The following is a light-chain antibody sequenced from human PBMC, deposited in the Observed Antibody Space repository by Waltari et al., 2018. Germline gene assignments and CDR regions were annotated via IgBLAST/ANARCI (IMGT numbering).Light chain of an antibody. J-gene: IGKJ1*01. Sequence: EIVLTQSPGSLSLSPGERATLSCTASQSVSSNNLAWYQHKPGQAPRLLIYGASSRPTGIPDRFSGSGSGTDFTLTISRLEPGDFAMYYCQQYCSSPVTFGQGTKVEIK. CDR1: QSVSSNN. V-gene: IGKV3-20*01. CDR2: GAS. CDR3: QQYCSSPVT.